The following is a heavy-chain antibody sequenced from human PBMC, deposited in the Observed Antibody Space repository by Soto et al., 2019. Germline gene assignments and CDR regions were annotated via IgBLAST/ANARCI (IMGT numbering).Heavy chain of an antibody. V-gene: IGHV1-18*01. Sequence: ASVKVSCKSSGYTFSIYCINWVRRAPGQGLEWMGWTRPNNGNTKYAQNLQGRVTMTTDTSTSTAYMELRSLRPDDTAVYYCVRDLDGSGSYYTDYWGQGTLVTVSS. D-gene: IGHD3-10*01. CDR3: VRDLDGSGSYYTDY. CDR2: TRPNNGNT. CDR1: GYTFSIYC. J-gene: IGHJ4*02.